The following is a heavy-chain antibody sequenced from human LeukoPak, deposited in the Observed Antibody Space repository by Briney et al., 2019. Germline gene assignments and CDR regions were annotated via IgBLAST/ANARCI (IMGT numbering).Heavy chain of an antibody. Sequence: EAPVKVSCKASGYTFTSYYMHWVRQAPGQGLEWMGIINPSGGSTSYAQKFQGRVTMTRDTSTSTVYMELSSLRSEDTAVYYCARGSLLILRFLEWEPINWFDPWGQGTLVTVSS. V-gene: IGHV1-46*01. CDR2: INPSGGST. CDR3: ARGSLLILRFLEWEPINWFDP. CDR1: GYTFTSYY. J-gene: IGHJ5*02. D-gene: IGHD3-3*01.